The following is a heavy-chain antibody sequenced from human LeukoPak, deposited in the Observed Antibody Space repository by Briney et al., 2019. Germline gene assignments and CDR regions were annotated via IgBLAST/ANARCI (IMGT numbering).Heavy chain of an antibody. CDR3: ARLSSSSTLILFDY. J-gene: IGHJ4*02. CDR1: GGSISSGGYY. Sequence: SETLSLTCTVSGGSISSGGYYWGWIRRHPGKGLEWIGYIYYSGSTYYKPSLKSRVTISVDTSKNQVSLKLSSVTAADTAVYYCARLSSSSTLILFDYWGQGTLVTVSS. D-gene: IGHD6-6*01. CDR2: IYYSGST. V-gene: IGHV4-31*03.